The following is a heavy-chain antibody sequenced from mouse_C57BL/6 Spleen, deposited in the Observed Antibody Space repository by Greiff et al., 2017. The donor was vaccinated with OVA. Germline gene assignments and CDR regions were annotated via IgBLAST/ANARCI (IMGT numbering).Heavy chain of an antibody. CDR1: GYTFTSYG. J-gene: IGHJ3*01. CDR3: AIYGSSHRGFAY. V-gene: IGHV1-81*01. Sequence: VQLQQSGAELARPGASVKLSCKASGYTFTSYGISWVKQRTGQGLEWIGEIYPRSGNTYYNEKFKGKATLTADKSSSTAYMELRSLTSEDSAVYFCAIYGSSHRGFAYWGQGTLVTVSA. CDR2: IYPRSGNT. D-gene: IGHD1-1*01.